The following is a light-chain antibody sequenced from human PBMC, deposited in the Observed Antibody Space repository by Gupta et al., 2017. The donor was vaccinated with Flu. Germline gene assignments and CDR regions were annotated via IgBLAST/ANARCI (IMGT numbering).Light chain of an antibody. CDR2: MAS. V-gene: IGKV1-5*03. J-gene: IGKJ1*01. CDR1: QSINSW. Sequence: VGDRVTITCRASQSINSWLAWHQQKPGKAPKLLIYMASLLESGVPSRFSGSGSGTEFTLTISSLQPDDFATYYCQQYNSYPWTFGQGTKVEI. CDR3: QQYNSYPWT.